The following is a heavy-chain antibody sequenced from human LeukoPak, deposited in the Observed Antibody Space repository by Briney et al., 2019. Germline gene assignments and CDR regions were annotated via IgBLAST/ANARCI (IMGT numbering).Heavy chain of an antibody. D-gene: IGHD5-24*01. V-gene: IGHV3-30*03. CDR3: ARDGGRWLQSPHYYFDY. Sequence: SGGSLRLSCAASGFTFSSYGMHWVRQAPGKGLEWVAVISYDGSNKYYADSVKGRFTISRDNSKNTLYLQMNSLRAEDTAVYYCARDGGRWLQSPHYYFDYWGQGTLVTVSS. CDR2: ISYDGSNK. CDR1: GFTFSSYG. J-gene: IGHJ4*02.